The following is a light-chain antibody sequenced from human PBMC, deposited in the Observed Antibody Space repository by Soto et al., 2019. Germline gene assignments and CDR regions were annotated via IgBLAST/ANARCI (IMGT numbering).Light chain of an antibody. CDR2: GAS. J-gene: IGKJ1*01. V-gene: IGKV3-20*01. CDR1: QSISSSY. Sequence: EIVLTQSPGTLSLSPGKRATLSCRASQSISSSYLAWYQQRPGQAPRLLIYGASSRATDIPDRFSGSGSGTEFTLTISRLEPEDFAVYYCQQYGSSSWTFGQGTKVEIK. CDR3: QQYGSSSWT.